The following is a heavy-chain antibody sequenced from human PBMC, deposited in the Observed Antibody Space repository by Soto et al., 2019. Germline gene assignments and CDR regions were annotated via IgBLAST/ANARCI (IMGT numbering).Heavy chain of an antibody. CDR3: ARGRQYDFWSGYYYYHGMDV. V-gene: IGHV4-34*01. J-gene: IGHJ6*02. D-gene: IGHD3-3*01. CDR2: INHSGST. CDR1: GGSFAGYY. Sequence: PPETLSPTCAVYGGSFAGYYWSCIRQPPGKGLEWIGEINHSGSTNYNPSLKSRVTISVDTSKNQFSLKLSSVTAADTAVYYCARGRQYDFWSGYYYYHGMDVWGQVTKVT.